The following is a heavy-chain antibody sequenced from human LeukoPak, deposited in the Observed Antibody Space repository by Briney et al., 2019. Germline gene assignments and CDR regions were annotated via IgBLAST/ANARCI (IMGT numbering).Heavy chain of an antibody. V-gene: IGHV5-51*01. CDR1: GYSFTNYW. D-gene: IGHD3-10*01. J-gene: IGHJ1*01. Sequence: GESLKISCKDSGYSFTNYWIGWVRQMPGKGLEWMGIIYPGESDTRYSPSFQGQVTISADKSISTAYLQRSSLQASDTAMYYCATYAGSSSKYFQDWGQGTLVTVSS. CDR2: IYPGESDT. CDR3: ATYAGSSSKYFQD.